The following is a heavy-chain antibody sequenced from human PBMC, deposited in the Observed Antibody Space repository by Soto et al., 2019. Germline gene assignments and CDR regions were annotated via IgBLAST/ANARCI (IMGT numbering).Heavy chain of an antibody. D-gene: IGHD6-19*01. CDR2: IIPILGIA. V-gene: IGHV1-69*08. CDR3: ARDQGAVPGGPAKYYFDY. J-gene: IGHJ4*02. Sequence: QVQLVQSGAEVKKPGSSVKVSCKASGGTFSSYTISWVRQAPGQGLEWTGRIIPILGIANYAQKFQGRVTITADKPTSTAYMELSSLRSEDTAVYYCARDQGAVPGGPAKYYFDYWGQGTLVTVSS. CDR1: GGTFSSYT.